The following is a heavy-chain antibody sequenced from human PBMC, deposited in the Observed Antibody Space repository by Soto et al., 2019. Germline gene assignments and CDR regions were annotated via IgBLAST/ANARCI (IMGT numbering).Heavy chain of an antibody. J-gene: IGHJ5*02. Sequence: PSETLSLTCTVSGGSISSGGYYWSWIRQHPGKGLEWIGYIYYSGSTYYNPSLKSRVTISVDTSKNQFSLKLSSVTAADTAVYYCARVIDFWSGYYNFDPWGQGTLVTVSS. V-gene: IGHV4-31*03. CDR1: GGSISSGGYY. CDR2: IYYSGST. CDR3: ARVIDFWSGYYNFDP. D-gene: IGHD3-3*01.